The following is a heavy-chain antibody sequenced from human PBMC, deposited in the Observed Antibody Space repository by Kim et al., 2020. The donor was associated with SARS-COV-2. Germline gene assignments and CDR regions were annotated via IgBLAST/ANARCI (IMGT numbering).Heavy chain of an antibody. CDR2: T. D-gene: IGHD3-3*01. CDR3: AKQFLMGG. V-gene: IGHV3-23*05. Sequence: TYYADSVKGRFSISRDNFKSTLYLQLNSLRAEDTAVYYCAKQFLMGGWGQGTLVTVSS. J-gene: IGHJ4*02.